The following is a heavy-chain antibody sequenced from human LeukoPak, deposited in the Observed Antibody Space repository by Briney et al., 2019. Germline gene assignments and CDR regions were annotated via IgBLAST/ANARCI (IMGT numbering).Heavy chain of an antibody. Sequence: SVKVSCKASGGTFSSYAISWVRQAPGQGLEWMGGTIPIFGTANYAQKFQGRVTITTDESTSTAYMELSSLRSEDTAVYYCARNPNYYYYYMDVWGKGTTVTVSS. CDR2: TIPIFGTA. J-gene: IGHJ6*03. CDR3: ARNPNYYYYYMDV. V-gene: IGHV1-69*05. CDR1: GGTFSSYA.